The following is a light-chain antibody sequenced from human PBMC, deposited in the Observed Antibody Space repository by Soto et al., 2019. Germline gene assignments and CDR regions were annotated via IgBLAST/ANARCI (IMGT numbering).Light chain of an antibody. CDR2: AAS. J-gene: IGKJ5*01. V-gene: IGKV1-9*01. CDR1: QGISSY. Sequence: IQLTQSPSPPSPPVGEKSTNTFLASQGISSYLAWYQQKPGKAPKLLIYAASTLQSGVPSRFSGSGSGTDFTLTISSLQPEDFATYYCQQLNSYPITFGQGTRLEIK. CDR3: QQLNSYPIT.